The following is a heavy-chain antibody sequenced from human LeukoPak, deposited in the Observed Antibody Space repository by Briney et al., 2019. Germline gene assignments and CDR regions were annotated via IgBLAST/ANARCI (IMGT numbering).Heavy chain of an antibody. J-gene: IGHJ4*02. V-gene: IGHV3-7*01. CDR3: ARAGRAMVPFDY. Sequence: PGGSLRLSCAASGFTFSSYWMSWVRQAPGKGLEWVANIKQDGSEKYYVDSVKGRFTISRDNAKNSLYLQMNSLRSEDMAVYYCARAGRAMVPFDYWGQGTLVTVSS. D-gene: IGHD5-18*01. CDR1: GFTFSSYW. CDR2: IKQDGSEK.